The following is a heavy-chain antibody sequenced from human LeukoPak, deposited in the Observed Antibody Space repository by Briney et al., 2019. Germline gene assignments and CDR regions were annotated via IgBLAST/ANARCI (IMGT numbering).Heavy chain of an antibody. V-gene: IGHV1-18*01. CDR3: VRDGNYYDSSGTLSDF. CDR1: GYTFTSYG. J-gene: IGHJ4*02. D-gene: IGHD3-22*01. CDR2: ISAYNGNT. Sequence: ASMKVSCKASGYTFTSYGINWVRQAPGQGLEWMAWISAYNGNTNYEQKLQGRVTMTTDTSTSTAYMDLGSLRSDDTAVYYCVRDGNYYDSSGTLSDFWGQGTLVTVSS.